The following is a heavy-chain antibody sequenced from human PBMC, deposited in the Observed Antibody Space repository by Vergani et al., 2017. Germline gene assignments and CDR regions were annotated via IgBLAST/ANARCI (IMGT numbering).Heavy chain of an antibody. V-gene: IGHV1-69*01. D-gene: IGHD1-26*01. CDR1: GGTFSSYA. CDR3: ARDTVEVPQCGSYNWFDP. Sequence: QVQLVQSGAEVKKPGSSVKVSCKASGGTFSSYAISWVRQAPGQGLEWLGGIIHSFGTANYAQKFQGRVTITSDETTSISYMELSSLRSEDTAVYYCARDTVEVPQCGSYNWFDPWGQGTLVTVSS. CDR2: IIHSFGTA. J-gene: IGHJ5*02.